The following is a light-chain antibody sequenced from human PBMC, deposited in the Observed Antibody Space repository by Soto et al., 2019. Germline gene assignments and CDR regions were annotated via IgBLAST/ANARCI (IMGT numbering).Light chain of an antibody. V-gene: IGKV1-33*01. Sequence: QMTQSPSSLSASIGDRVTISCQASQDVGNFLNWYQQRPGKAPYLLIYDASNLDSGVSSRFSGSGSGRDFSFTITSLQPDDVATYFCQQYGSLPITFGQGTRLDIK. CDR2: DAS. CDR3: QQYGSLPIT. CDR1: QDVGNF. J-gene: IGKJ5*01.